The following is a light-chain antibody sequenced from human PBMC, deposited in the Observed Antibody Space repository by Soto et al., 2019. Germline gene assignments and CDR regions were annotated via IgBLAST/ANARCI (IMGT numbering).Light chain of an antibody. J-gene: IGLJ2*01. V-gene: IGLV1-51*01. Sequence: QSVLTQPPSVSAAPGQKVSISCSGSSSNIGKTYVYWYQQLPGTAPKLLIYDNNKRPSGIPDQFSGSKSGTAATLGITGLQTGDEADYYCGTWDYSLSAGVFGGGTKLTVL. CDR3: GTWDYSLSAGV. CDR2: DNN. CDR1: SSNIGKTY.